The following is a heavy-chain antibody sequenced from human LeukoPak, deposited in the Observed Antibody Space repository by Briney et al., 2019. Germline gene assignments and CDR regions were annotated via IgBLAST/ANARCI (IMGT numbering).Heavy chain of an antibody. CDR2: IYYSGST. Sequence: SETLSLTCTVSGGSISSGGYYWSWIRQHPGKGLEWIGYIYYSGSTYYNPALKSRVTISVDTSKKQFSLNLSPLTAADTAVYYCARDARYCSSTSCAGPYYYGMDVWGQGTTVTVSS. J-gene: IGHJ6*02. V-gene: IGHV4-31*03. D-gene: IGHD2-2*01. CDR1: GGSISSGGYY. CDR3: ARDARYCSSTSCAGPYYYGMDV.